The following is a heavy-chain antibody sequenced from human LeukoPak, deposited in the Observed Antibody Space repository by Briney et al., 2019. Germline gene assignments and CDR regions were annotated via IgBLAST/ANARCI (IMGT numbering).Heavy chain of an antibody. V-gene: IGHV1-18*01. Sequence: ASVKVSCKTSGYSENFYGITWVRQVAGQGLEWMGWISAQHGQTEYAPNSQDRVTMTTDTYTNTTYMELRSLRSDDTAVYYCAGSLGYCTSNVCYLKYWGQGTLVTVSS. CDR1: GYSENFYG. CDR3: AGSLGYCTSNVCYLKY. J-gene: IGHJ4*02. D-gene: IGHD2-8*01. CDR2: ISAQHGQT.